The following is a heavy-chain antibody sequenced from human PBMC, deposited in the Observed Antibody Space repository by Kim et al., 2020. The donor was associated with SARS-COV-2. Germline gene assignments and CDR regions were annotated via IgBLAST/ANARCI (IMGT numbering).Heavy chain of an antibody. J-gene: IGHJ4*02. CDR2: IYYSGST. V-gene: IGHV4-59*13. D-gene: IGHD6-13*01. CDR1: GGSISSYY. CDR3: ARMYSSSWYPDY. Sequence: SETLSLTCTVSGGSISSYYWSWIRQPPGKGLEWIGYIYYSGSTNYNPSLKSRVTISVDTSKNQFSLKLSSVTAADTAVYYCARMYSSSWYPDYWGQGTLVTVSS.